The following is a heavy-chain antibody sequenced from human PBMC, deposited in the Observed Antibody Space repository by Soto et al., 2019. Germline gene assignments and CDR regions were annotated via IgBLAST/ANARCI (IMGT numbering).Heavy chain of an antibody. CDR2: ISGSGGST. CDR3: AREIRTYSSWYYGANNNWFDP. Sequence: PGGSLRLSCAASGFTFSSYAMSWVRQAPGKGLEWVSAISGSGGSTYYADSVKGRFTISRDNAKNSLYLQMNSLRAEDTAVYYCAREIRTYSSWYYGANNNWFDPWGQGTLVTVSS. J-gene: IGHJ5*02. CDR1: GFTFSSYA. V-gene: IGHV3-23*01. D-gene: IGHD6-13*01.